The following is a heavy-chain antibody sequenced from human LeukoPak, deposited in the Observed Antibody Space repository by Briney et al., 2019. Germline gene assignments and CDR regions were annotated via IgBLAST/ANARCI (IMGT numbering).Heavy chain of an antibody. D-gene: IGHD5-24*01. CDR2: INSDGSSS. J-gene: IGHJ4*02. Sequence: GGSLRLSCAASGFTFSSYWMHWVRQAPGKGLVWVSRINSDGSSSSYADSVKGRFTISRDNAKNTLYLQMNSLRAEDTAVYYCAREQSAWEMATIDYWGQGTLVTVSS. V-gene: IGHV3-74*01. CDR1: GFTFSSYW. CDR3: AREQSAWEMATIDY.